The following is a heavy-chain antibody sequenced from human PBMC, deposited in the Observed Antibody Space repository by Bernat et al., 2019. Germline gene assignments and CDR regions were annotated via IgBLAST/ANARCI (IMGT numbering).Heavy chain of an antibody. CDR2: ISSSSSTI. D-gene: IGHD6-19*01. CDR3: ASQLHTLAVAGMLFDY. V-gene: IGHV3-48*01. CDR1: GFTFSSYS. Sequence: EVQLVESGGGLVQPGGSLRLSCAASGFTFSSYSMNWVRQAPGKGLEWVSYISSSSSTIYYADSVKGRFTISRDNAKNSLYLQMNSLRAEDTAVYYCASQLHTLAVAGMLFDYWGQGTLVTVSS. J-gene: IGHJ4*02.